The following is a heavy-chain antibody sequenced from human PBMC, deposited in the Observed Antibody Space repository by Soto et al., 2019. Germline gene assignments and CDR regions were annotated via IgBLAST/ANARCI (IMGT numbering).Heavy chain of an antibody. J-gene: IGHJ4*02. CDR3: ARFLRSQNYFAY. D-gene: IGHD6-13*01. CDR1: GYTFTSYG. CDR2: ISAYNGNT. V-gene: IGHV1-18*01. Sequence: ASVKVSCKASGYTFTSYGISWVRQAPGQGLEWMGWISAYNGNTNYAQKLQGRVTMTRDTSTSTVYMELSSLRSEDTAVYYCARFLRSQNYFAYWGQGTLVTVSS.